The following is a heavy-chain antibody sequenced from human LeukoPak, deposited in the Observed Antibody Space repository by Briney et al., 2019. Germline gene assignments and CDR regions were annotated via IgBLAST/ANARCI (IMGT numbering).Heavy chain of an antibody. Sequence: GESLKISCKGSGYSFTRYWIGWVRQLPGKGLEWMDIIHPGDSHTRYSPCFQGQPTISANTSISTSYLQWSRLKPSPTAIYCGARGGLCSVSYEWSENAFDIWLQRRMVSVCS. CDR2: IHPGDSHT. D-gene: IGHD1-26*01. CDR1: GYSFTRYW. V-gene: IGHV5-51*01. J-gene: IGHJ3*02. CDR3: ARGGLCSVSYEWSENAFDI.